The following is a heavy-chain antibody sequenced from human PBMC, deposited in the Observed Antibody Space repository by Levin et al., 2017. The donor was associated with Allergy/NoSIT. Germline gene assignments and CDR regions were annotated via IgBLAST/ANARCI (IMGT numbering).Heavy chain of an antibody. J-gene: IGHJ6*02. CDR3: ARETTYYDILTGYPLYYYGMDV. D-gene: IGHD3-9*01. V-gene: IGHV3-53*01. CDR2: IYSGGST. CDR1: GFTVSSNY. Sequence: GESLKISCAASGFTVSSNYMSWVRQAPGKGLEWVSVIYSGGSTYYADSVKGRFTISRDNSKNTLYLQMNSLRAEDTAVYYCARETTYYDILTGYPLYYYGMDVWGQGTTVTVSS.